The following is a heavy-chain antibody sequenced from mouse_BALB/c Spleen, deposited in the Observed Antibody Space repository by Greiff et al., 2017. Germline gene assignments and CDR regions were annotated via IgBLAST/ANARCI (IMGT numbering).Heavy chain of an antibody. J-gene: IGHJ3*01. CDR1: GYTFTDYA. V-gene: IGHV1S137*01. D-gene: IGHD2-1*01. CDR3: ARGDGNYGFAY. CDR2: ISTYYGDA. Sequence: VQLQQSGAELVRPGVSVKISCKGSGYTFTDYAMHWVKQSHAKSLEWIGVISTYYGDASYNQKFKGKATMTVDKSSSTAYMELARLTSEDSAIYYCARGDGNYGFAYWGQGTLVTVSA.